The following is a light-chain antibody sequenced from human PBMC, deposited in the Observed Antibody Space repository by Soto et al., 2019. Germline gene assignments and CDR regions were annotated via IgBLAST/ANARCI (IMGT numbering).Light chain of an antibody. Sequence: QSVLTQLPSVSGAPGQRVTISCTGSSSNIGAGYDVHWYQQLPGTAPKLLIYDVNKRPSGVPDRFSGSKSGNTASLTISGLQEDDEADYYCCSYAGVHTYVFGSGTKVTVL. CDR2: DVN. J-gene: IGLJ1*01. CDR1: SSNIGAGYD. CDR3: CSYAGVHTYV. V-gene: IGLV1-40*01.